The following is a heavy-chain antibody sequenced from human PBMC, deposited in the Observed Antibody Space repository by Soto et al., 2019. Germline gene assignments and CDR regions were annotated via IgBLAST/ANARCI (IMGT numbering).Heavy chain of an antibody. CDR1: GYTFTSYD. V-gene: IGHV1-8*01. Sequence: ASVKVSCKAPGYTFTSYDISWVRQATGPGLESVGWMNPNTGNSGYAQKFQGRVTMTSDTSISTAHMELSSLRSEDTAVYYCARRAETNGWNGFGADKYYFDFWGQGTLVTVSS. J-gene: IGHJ4*02. D-gene: IGHD1-1*01. CDR3: ARRAETNGWNGFGADKYYFDF. CDR2: MNPNTGNS.